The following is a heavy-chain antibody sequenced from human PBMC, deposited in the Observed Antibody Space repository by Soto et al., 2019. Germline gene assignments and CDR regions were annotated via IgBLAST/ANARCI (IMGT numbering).Heavy chain of an antibody. Sequence: PETLSLTCAVSGYSISSGYYWGWIRQPPGKGLEWIGSIYHSGSTYYNPSLKSRVTISVDTSKNQFSLKLSSVTAADTAVYYCAKTTYYYDSSGYIVWGQGTLVTVSS. CDR2: IYHSGST. V-gene: IGHV4-38-2*01. D-gene: IGHD3-22*01. CDR3: AKTTYYYDSSGYIV. CDR1: GYSISSGYY. J-gene: IGHJ4*02.